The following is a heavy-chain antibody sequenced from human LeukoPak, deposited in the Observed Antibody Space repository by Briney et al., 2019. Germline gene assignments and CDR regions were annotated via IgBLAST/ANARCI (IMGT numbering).Heavy chain of an antibody. D-gene: IGHD2-2*01. V-gene: IGHV4-34*01. Sequence: SETLSLTCAVYGGSFSGYYWSWIRQPPGKGLEWIGEINHSGSTNYNPSLKSRVTISVDTSKNQFSLKLSSVTAADTAVYYCARGRGFYFVVVPAARYFDYWGREPWSPSPQ. CDR3: ARGRGFYFVVVPAARYFDY. CDR1: GGSFSGYY. J-gene: IGHJ4*02. CDR2: INHSGST.